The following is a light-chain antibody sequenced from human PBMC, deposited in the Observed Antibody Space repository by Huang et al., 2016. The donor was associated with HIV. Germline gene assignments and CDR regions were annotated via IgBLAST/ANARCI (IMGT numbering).Light chain of an antibody. V-gene: IGKV2-30*01. Sequence: DVVLNQSPLPLPVTLGQSAPISCRSSQSLEYSDGNTDLSWFHQSPCHYPRRLIYNVFKRESGVPDRFRGSGSGADFTLKISRVEAEDVGIYYCMQGTRWPPYTFGQGTKLEI. CDR3: MQGTRWPPYT. J-gene: IGKJ2*01. CDR2: NVF. CDR1: QSLEYSDGNTD.